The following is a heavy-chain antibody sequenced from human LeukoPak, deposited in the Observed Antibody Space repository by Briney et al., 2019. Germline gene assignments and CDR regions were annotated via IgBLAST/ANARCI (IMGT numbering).Heavy chain of an antibody. J-gene: IGHJ3*02. CDR2: ISSSSSYI. CDR3: ARCRDDYVWGSYRQSDAFDI. CDR1: GFTFSSYS. Sequence: PGGSLRLSCAASGFTFSSYSMNWVRQAPGKGLEWVSSISSSSSYIYYADSVKGRFTISRDNAKNSLYLQMNSLRAEDTAEYYCARCRDDYVWGSYRQSDAFDIWGQGTMVTVSS. V-gene: IGHV3-21*01. D-gene: IGHD3-16*02.